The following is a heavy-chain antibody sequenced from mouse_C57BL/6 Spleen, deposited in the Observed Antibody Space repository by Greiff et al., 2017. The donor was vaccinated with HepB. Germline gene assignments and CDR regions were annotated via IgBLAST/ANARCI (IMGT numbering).Heavy chain of an antibody. D-gene: IGHD1-1*01. Sequence: EVKLVESGGDLVKPGGSLKLSCAASGFTFSSYGMSWVRQTPDKRLEWVATISSGGSYTYYPDSVKGRFIISRDNAKNTLYLQMSSLKSEDTAMYYCARPIDYGPYFDYWGQGTTLTVSS. CDR1: GFTFSSYG. V-gene: IGHV5-6*01. CDR2: ISSGGSYT. CDR3: ARPIDYGPYFDY. J-gene: IGHJ2*01.